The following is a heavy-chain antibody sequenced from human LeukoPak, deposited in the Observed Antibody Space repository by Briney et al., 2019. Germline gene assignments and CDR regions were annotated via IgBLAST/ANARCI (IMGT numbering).Heavy chain of an antibody. Sequence: GASVKVSCKASGYTFTSYYMHWVRQAPGQGLEWMGIINPSGSSTSYAQKFQGRVTMTRDTSTSTVYMELSSLRFEDTAVYYCARELTSAVPAAVYWGQGTLVTVSS. V-gene: IGHV1-46*01. CDR2: INPSGSST. D-gene: IGHD2-2*01. J-gene: IGHJ4*02. CDR3: ARELTSAVPAAVY. CDR1: GYTFTSYY.